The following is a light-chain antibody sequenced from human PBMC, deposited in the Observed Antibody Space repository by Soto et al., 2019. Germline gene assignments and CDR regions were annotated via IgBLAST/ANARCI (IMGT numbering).Light chain of an antibody. V-gene: IGKV3-15*01. CDR2: GAS. J-gene: IGKJ1*01. CDR1: QSVSSN. Sequence: EIVMTQSPATLSVSPGERATLSCRASQSVSSNLAWYKQKPDQAHRLLIYGASTRATGIPARFSGSGSGTEFTLTISSLQSEDFAVYYCQQYNNWPRTFGQGTKV. CDR3: QQYNNWPRT.